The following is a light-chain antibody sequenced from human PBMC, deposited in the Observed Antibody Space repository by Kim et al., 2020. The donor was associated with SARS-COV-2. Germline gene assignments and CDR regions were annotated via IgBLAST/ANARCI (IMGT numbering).Light chain of an antibody. CDR3: ATWDTSLSAVV. CDR2: DNS. V-gene: IGLV1-51*01. CDR1: HSNVGTNS. J-gene: IGLJ2*01. Sequence: GQKVTISGAGTHSNVGTNSVSWYQQLPGAAPQLLIYDNSQGPSGIPDRFSGSKSGTSATLGITGLQTGDEADYYCATWDTSLSAVVFGGGTQLTVL.